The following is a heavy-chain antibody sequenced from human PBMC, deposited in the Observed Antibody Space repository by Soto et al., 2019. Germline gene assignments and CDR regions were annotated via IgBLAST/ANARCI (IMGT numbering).Heavy chain of an antibody. J-gene: IGHJ4*02. Sequence: PSETLSLTCSVSGGSITGYYWNWIRQPPGKGLEWVGHIYGSGSTNYNPSLQSRVTISVDTSKIQFSLILTSVTAADTAVYYCARASLAEGPEAYWGQGILVTVSS. CDR2: IYGSGST. D-gene: IGHD6-19*01. CDR3: ARASLAEGPEAY. CDR1: GGSITGYY. V-gene: IGHV4-59*12.